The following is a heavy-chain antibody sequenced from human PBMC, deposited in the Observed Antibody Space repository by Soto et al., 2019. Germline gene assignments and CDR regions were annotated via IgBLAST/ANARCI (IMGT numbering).Heavy chain of an antibody. Sequence: SETLSLTCSVSGGSVSDKTYYWSWIRQPPGKRLEWIGYVYYSGTTNYNPSLKSRVTISVDLSKNRFSLRLSSVTTADTALYYCARTTSVPNTLRSRYFFDYWGQGTLVTVSS. CDR3: ARTTSVPNTLRSRYFFDY. J-gene: IGHJ4*02. D-gene: IGHD4-17*01. V-gene: IGHV4-61*01. CDR2: VYYSGTT. CDR1: GGSVSDKTYY.